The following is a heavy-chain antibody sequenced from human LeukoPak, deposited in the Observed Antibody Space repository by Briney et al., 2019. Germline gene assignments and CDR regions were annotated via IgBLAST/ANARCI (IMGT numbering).Heavy chain of an antibody. CDR2: IYSGGST. Sequence: GGSLRLSCAASGFTVSSNHMSWVRQAPGKGLEWVSVIYSGGSTYYADSVKGRFTISRDNSKNTLYLQMNSLRAEDTAVYYCARDYPTYYYGSGSYHYGMDVWGKGTTVTVSS. V-gene: IGHV3-53*01. CDR3: ARDYPTYYYGSGSYHYGMDV. J-gene: IGHJ6*04. CDR1: GFTVSSNH. D-gene: IGHD3-10*01.